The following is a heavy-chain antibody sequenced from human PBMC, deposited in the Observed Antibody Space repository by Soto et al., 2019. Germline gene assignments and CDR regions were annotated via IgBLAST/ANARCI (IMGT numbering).Heavy chain of an antibody. V-gene: IGHV4-4*02. CDR2: IYYSGST. CDR1: GGSISSSNW. D-gene: IGHD5-12*01. Sequence: PSETLSLTCAVSGGSISSSNWWSWVRQPPGKGLEWIGEIYYSGSTNYNPSLKSRVTISVDTSKNQFSLKLSSVTAADTAVYYCARAGRDGYNSYNWFDPWGQGTLVTSPQ. CDR3: ARAGRDGYNSYNWFDP. J-gene: IGHJ5*02.